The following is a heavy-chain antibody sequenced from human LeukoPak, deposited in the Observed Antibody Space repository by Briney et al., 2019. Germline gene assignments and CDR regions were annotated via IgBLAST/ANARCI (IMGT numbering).Heavy chain of an antibody. CDR2: ISDSGTT. CDR1: GDSISGSY. Sequence: PSETLSLTCTVSGDSISGSYWSWIRQPPGKGLEWIGYISDSGTTNYSPSLKTRVTISVDTSKNQFSLKMNSVTAADTAVYYCATGERYYDWFGAQSVWGQRTRVTVSS. J-gene: IGHJ3*01. V-gene: IGHV4-59*01. CDR3: ATGERYYDWFGAQSV. D-gene: IGHD3-9*01.